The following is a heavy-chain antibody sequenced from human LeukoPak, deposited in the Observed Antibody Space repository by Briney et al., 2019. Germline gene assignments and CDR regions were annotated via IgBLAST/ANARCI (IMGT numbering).Heavy chain of an antibody. V-gene: IGHV3-30-3*01. D-gene: IGHD3-3*01. J-gene: IGHJ4*02. Sequence: GGSLRLSCAASGFTFSSYAMHWVRQAPGKGLEWVAVISYDGSNKYYADSVRGRFTISRDNSKNTLYLQMNSLRAEDTAVYYCARVHRPDYDFWSGYYGLSDYWGQGTLVTVSS. CDR1: GFTFSSYA. CDR3: ARVHRPDYDFWSGYYGLSDY. CDR2: ISYDGSNK.